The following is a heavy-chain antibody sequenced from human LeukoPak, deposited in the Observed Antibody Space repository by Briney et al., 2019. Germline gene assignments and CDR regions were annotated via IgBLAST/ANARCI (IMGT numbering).Heavy chain of an antibody. Sequence: SVKVSCKASGGTFSSYAISWVRQAPGQGLEWMGGIIPIFGTANYAQKFQGRVTITADESTSTAYMELSSLRSEDTAVYYCARGSLGAGFAIDYWGQGTLVTVSS. D-gene: IGHD3-10*01. CDR1: GGTFSSYA. J-gene: IGHJ4*02. V-gene: IGHV1-69*13. CDR3: ARGSLGAGFAIDY. CDR2: IIPIFGTA.